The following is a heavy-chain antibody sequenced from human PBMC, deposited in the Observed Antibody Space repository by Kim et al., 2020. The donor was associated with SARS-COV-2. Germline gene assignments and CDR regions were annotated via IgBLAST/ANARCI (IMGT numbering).Heavy chain of an antibody. Sequence: PALKCRVTISVDTSKNQFSLKLSSVTAADTAVYYCARLSTMIVVVIFDYWGQGTLVTVSS. D-gene: IGHD3-22*01. J-gene: IGHJ4*02. V-gene: IGHV4-39*01. CDR3: ARLSTMIVVVIFDY.